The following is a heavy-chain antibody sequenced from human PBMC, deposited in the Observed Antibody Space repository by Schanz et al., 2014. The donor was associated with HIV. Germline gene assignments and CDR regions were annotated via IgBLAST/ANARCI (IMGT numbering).Heavy chain of an antibody. Sequence: EVQLVESGGGLVKPGGSLRLSCAASGFSFSNAWMSWVRQAPGRGLEWVSFIYSGGSTYYADSVKGRFTISRDYSKNTLYLQMNSLRAEDTAVYYCARDAASHSYGSTMDVWGQGTTVTVSS. V-gene: IGHV3-66*01. CDR1: GFSFSNAW. D-gene: IGHD5-18*01. CDR3: ARDAASHSYGSTMDV. CDR2: IYSGGST. J-gene: IGHJ6*02.